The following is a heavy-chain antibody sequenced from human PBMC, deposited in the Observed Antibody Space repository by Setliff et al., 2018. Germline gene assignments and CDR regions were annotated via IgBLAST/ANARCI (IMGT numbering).Heavy chain of an antibody. CDR3: ARMSGFLYIDV. D-gene: IGHD3-3*01. CDR2: VYYSGDT. Sequence: SETLSLTCSVSGGSISNSDYYWDWIRQPPGKGLEWIGRVYYSGDTYYIPSLLSRVTISVDTSKNQFSLNLSSVTAADTAVYYCARMSGFLYIDVWGKGTTVTVSS. J-gene: IGHJ6*03. V-gene: IGHV4-39*01. CDR1: GGSISNSDYY.